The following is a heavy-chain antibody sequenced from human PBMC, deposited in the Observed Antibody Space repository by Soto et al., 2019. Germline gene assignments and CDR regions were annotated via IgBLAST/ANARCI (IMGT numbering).Heavy chain of an antibody. V-gene: IGHV3-23*01. Sequence: GGSLRLSCAASGFTFSSYAMSWVRQAPGKGLEWVSAISGSGGSTYYADFVKGRFTISRDNSKNTLYLQMNSLGAEDTAVYYCAKTEQDIVVVPAAISYYYYMDVWGKGTTVTVSS. CDR3: AKTEQDIVVVPAAISYYYYMDV. J-gene: IGHJ6*03. CDR1: GFTFSSYA. D-gene: IGHD2-2*01. CDR2: ISGSGGST.